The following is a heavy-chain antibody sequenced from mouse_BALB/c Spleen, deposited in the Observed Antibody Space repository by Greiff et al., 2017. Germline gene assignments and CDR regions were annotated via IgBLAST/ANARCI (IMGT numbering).Heavy chain of an antibody. J-gene: IGHJ4*01. CDR1: GFNIKDTY. D-gene: IGHD2-4*01. CDR2: IDPANGNT. V-gene: IGHV14-3*02. Sequence: EVQLQESGAELVKPGASVKLSCTASGFNIKDTYMHWVKQRPEQGLEWIGRIDPANGNTKYDPKFQGKATITADTSSNTAYLQLSSLTSEDTAVYYCARWGITGGAHYWGQGTSVTVSS. CDR3: ARWGITGGAHY.